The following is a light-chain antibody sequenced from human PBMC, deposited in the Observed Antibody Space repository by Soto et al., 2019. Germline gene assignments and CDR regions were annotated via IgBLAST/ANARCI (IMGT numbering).Light chain of an antibody. J-gene: IGKJ5*01. CDR2: GAS. CDR1: ERLSSVY. Sequence: EIVLTQSPGTLSLSPGERATLSCRASERLSSVYLAWYQQRPGQPPRLLIYGASNRATGIPDRFSGSGSGTDFTLINNRLEPEDVAIYSCQQYGGSPRITFGQGTRLEIK. V-gene: IGKV3-20*01. CDR3: QQYGGSPRIT.